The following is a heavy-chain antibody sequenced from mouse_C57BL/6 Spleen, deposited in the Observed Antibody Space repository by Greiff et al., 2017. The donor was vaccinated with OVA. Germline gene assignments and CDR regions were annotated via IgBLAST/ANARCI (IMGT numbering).Heavy chain of an antibody. D-gene: IGHD2-5*01. V-gene: IGHV1-61*01. CDR1: GYTFTSYW. J-gene: IGHJ2*01. Sequence: VQLQQPGAELVRPGSSVKLSCKASGYTFTSYWMDWVKQRPGQGLEWIGNIYPSDSETHYNQKFKDKATLTVDKSSSTAYMQLSSLTSEDSAVYYCAREGAYYSNYVRFDYWGQGTTLTVSS. CDR2: IYPSDSET. CDR3: AREGAYYSNYVRFDY.